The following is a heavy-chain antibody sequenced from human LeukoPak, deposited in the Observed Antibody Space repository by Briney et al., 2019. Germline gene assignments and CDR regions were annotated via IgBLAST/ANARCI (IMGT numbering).Heavy chain of an antibody. J-gene: IGHJ4*02. D-gene: IGHD4-17*01. CDR1: GFTFSSYS. V-gene: IGHV3-21*01. CDR2: ISSSSSYI. Sequence: GESLRLSCAASGFTFSSYSMNWVRQAPGKGLEWVSSISSSSSYIYYADSVKGRFTISRDNAKNSLYLQMNSLRAEDTAVYYCARDLDYGDPSDYWGQGTLVTVSS. CDR3: ARDLDYGDPSDY.